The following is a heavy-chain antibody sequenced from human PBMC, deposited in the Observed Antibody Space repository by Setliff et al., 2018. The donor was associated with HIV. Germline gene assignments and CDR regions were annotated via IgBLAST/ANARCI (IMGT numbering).Heavy chain of an antibody. Sequence: PGGSLRLSCAASGFTFSTNWMHWVRQGPGKGLVWVSRSNEDGSFTSYADSVKGRFTISRDNAKNTLYLQMNSLRAEDTAVYYCATGRLRATSPFDNWGQGTLVTVSS. V-gene: IGHV3-74*03. CDR1: GFTFSTNW. CDR3: ATGRLRATSPFDN. D-gene: IGHD1-26*01. CDR2: SNEDGSFT. J-gene: IGHJ4*02.